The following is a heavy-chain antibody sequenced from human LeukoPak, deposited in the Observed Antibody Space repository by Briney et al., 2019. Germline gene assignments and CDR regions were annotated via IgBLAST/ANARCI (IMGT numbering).Heavy chain of an antibody. CDR2: INPNSGGT. J-gene: IGHJ3*02. D-gene: IGHD5-12*01. CDR1: GYTFTGYY. V-gene: IGHV1-2*02. Sequence: SVKVSCKASGYTFTGYYMHWVRQAPGQGLEWMGWINPNSGGTNYAQKFQGRVTMTRDTSISTAYMELSRLRSDDTAVYYCASGGRGYETGGAFDIWGQGTMVTVSS. CDR3: ASGGRGYETGGAFDI.